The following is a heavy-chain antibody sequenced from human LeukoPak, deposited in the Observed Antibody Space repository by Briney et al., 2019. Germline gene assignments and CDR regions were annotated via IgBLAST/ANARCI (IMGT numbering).Heavy chain of an antibody. D-gene: IGHD6-19*01. V-gene: IGHV4-39*01. J-gene: IGHJ4*02. CDR3: AIKLAVAGLDY. CDR1: GVSISSSSYY. Sequence: PSETLSLTCTVSGVSISSSSYYWGWIRQPPGKGLEWIGSIYYSGSTYYNPSLKSRVTISVDTSKNQFSLKLSSVTAADTAVYYCAIKLAVAGLDYWGQGTLVTVSS. CDR2: IYYSGST.